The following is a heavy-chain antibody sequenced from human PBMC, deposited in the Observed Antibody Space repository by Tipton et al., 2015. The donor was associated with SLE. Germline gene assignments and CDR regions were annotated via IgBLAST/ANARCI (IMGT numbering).Heavy chain of an antibody. D-gene: IGHD3-22*01. CDR1: GYSFTSYW. CDR2: IYPGDSDT. CDR3: ARRNHYDSRGGVFDI. J-gene: IGHJ3*02. Sequence: QLVQSGAEVKKPGESLKISCKGSGYSFTSYWIGWVRQMPGKGLEWMGIIYPGDSDTRYSPSLQGQVTISADKSISTAYLQWSSLKASDAAMYYCARRNHYDSRGGVFDIWGQGTMVTVSS. V-gene: IGHV5-51*01.